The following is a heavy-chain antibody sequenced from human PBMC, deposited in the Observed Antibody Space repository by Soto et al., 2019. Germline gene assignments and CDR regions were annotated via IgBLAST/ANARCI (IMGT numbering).Heavy chain of an antibody. D-gene: IGHD1-1*01. V-gene: IGHV1-18*01. CDR2: IYIDDT. Sequence: ASVKVSCKASGYTFSSYGFSWMRQAPGQGLEWMGWIYIDDTKYAQNFQGRVTMTTDTSTSTVYMELRSLRSDDTAVYYCARDRDWNLVDWGQGTPVTVSS. CDR3: ARDRDWNLVD. J-gene: IGHJ4*02. CDR1: GYTFSSYG.